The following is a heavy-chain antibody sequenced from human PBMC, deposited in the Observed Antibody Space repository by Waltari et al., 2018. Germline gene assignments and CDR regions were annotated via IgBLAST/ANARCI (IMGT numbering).Heavy chain of an antibody. CDR1: GFGCSDNT. V-gene: IGHV3-21*01. CDR3: VRSDYGDYVGGYY. Sequence: EVQLVESGGGRVKPGGYLSLYGAAYGFGCSDNTMSWVRQTPGKGLEWVASISRSSSFIHYADSVKGRFTISRDNAKNSLSLQMNSLRAEDTSVYYCVRSDYGDYVGGYYWGQGTVVTVSS. CDR2: ISRSSSFI. J-gene: IGHJ4*02. D-gene: IGHD4-17*01.